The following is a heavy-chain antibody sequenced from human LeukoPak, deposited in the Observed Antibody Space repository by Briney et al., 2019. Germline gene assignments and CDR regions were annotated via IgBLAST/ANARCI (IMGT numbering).Heavy chain of an antibody. CDR1: GSTLTEHA. Sequence: GGSLRLSCAVSGSTLTEHAWSWVRQAPGEGLEWVSGIIDVGGTYYADSVKGRFTISRDSSKSTLYLQMNSLRAEDTATYYCAKDVYTAMVQLSYYYYGMDVWGQGTTVTVSS. J-gene: IGHJ6*02. V-gene: IGHV3-23*01. D-gene: IGHD5-18*01. CDR2: IIDVGGT. CDR3: AKDVYTAMVQLSYYYYGMDV.